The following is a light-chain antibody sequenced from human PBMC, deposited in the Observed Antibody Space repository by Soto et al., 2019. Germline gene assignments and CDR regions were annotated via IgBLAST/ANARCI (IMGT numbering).Light chain of an antibody. CDR3: QKYSSVPV. V-gene: IGKV1-27*01. Sequence: DIQMTQSPTSLSASVGDRVTITCRASQDIRNFVAWYQQKPGKAPKLLIYAASTLQSGVPARFSGSGSGTDFTRTLHSLQPEDVATYSCQKYSSVPVFGPGTKVEIK. CDR2: AAS. CDR1: QDIRNF. J-gene: IGKJ3*01.